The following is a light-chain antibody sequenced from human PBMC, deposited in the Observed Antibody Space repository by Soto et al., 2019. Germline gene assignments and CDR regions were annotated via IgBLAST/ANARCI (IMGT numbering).Light chain of an antibody. CDR1: QSVSTN. Sequence: EVVMTQSPATLSVSPGERATLSCRASQSVSTNLAWYQQKPGQAPRLLIYGASTRATGIPARFSGSGSGTDFTLTISSLQSEDFVVYYCQQYNNWPPGTFGQGTEVEMK. CDR3: QQYNNWPPGT. J-gene: IGKJ1*01. V-gene: IGKV3-15*01. CDR2: GAS.